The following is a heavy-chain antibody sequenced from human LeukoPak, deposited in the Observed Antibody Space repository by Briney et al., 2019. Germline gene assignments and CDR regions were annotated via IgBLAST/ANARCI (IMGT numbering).Heavy chain of an antibody. V-gene: IGHV1-18*01. CDR2: ISAYNGNT. CDR1: GYTFTSYG. J-gene: IGHJ4*02. Sequence: ASVKVSCKASGYTFTSYGISWVRQAPGQGLKWMGWISAYNGNTNYAQKLQGRVTMTTDTSTSTAYMELRSLRSDDTAVYYCARVYSNPTNQDYWGQGTLVTVSS. CDR3: ARVYSNPTNQDY. D-gene: IGHD4-11*01.